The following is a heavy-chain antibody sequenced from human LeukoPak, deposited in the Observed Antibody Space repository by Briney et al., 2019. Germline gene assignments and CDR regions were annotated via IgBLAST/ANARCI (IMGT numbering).Heavy chain of an antibody. Sequence: GRSLRLSCAASGFTFDDYAMHWVRQAPGKGLEWVSGISWNSGSIGYADSVKGRFTFSRDNAKNSLYLQMNSLRAEDMALYYCAKDMSRGGFDYWGQGTLVTVSS. CDR1: GFTFDDYA. V-gene: IGHV3-9*03. CDR2: ISWNSGSI. D-gene: IGHD3-16*01. J-gene: IGHJ4*02. CDR3: AKDMSRGGFDY.